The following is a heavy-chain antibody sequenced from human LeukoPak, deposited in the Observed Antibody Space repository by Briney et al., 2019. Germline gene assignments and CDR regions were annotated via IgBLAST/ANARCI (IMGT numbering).Heavy chain of an antibody. CDR2: ISSSSSTI. CDR3: ARGSSTYYYGSGVDY. V-gene: IGHV3-48*01. CDR1: GFTFSSYS. D-gene: IGHD3-10*01. J-gene: IGHJ4*02. Sequence: GGSLRLSCAASGFTFSSYSMNWVRQAPGKGLEWVSYISSSSSTIYYADSVKGRFTISRDNAKNSLYLQMNSLRAEDTAVYYCARGSSTYYYGSGVDYWGQGTLVTVSP.